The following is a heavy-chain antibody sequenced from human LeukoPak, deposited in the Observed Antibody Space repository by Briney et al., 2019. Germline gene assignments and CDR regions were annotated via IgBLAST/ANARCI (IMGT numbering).Heavy chain of an antibody. CDR1: GFTFSSYS. V-gene: IGHV3-48*04. CDR3: ARDSSYYYDRYYYGMDV. CDR2: ISSSGSTI. Sequence: PGGSLRLSCAASGFTFSSYSMNWVRQAPGKGLEWVSYISSSGSTIYYADSVKGRFTISRDNAKNSLYLQMNSLRAEDTAVYYCARDSSYYYDRYYYGMDVWGQGTTVTVSS. J-gene: IGHJ6*02. D-gene: IGHD3-22*01.